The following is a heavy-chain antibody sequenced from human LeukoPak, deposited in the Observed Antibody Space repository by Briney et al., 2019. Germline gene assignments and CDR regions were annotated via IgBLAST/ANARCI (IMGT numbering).Heavy chain of an antibody. V-gene: IGHV3-74*01. CDR1: GFTFSSYW. J-gene: IGHJ4*02. CDR3: ARAEKGKTVTNVLTY. CDR2: INSDGSST. Sequence: PGGSLRLSCAASGFTFSSYWMHWVRQAPGKGLVWVSRINSDGSSTSYADSVKGRFTISRDNAKNTLYLQMNSLRAEDTAVYYCARAEKGKTVTNVLTYWGQGTLVTVSS. D-gene: IGHD4-17*01.